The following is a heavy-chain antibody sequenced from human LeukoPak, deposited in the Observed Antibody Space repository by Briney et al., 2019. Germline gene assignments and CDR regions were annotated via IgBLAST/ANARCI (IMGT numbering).Heavy chain of an antibody. V-gene: IGHV1-8*01. J-gene: IGHJ4*02. CDR1: GYSFTSYD. D-gene: IGHD3-22*01. Sequence: ASVKVSCKASGYSFTSYDINWVRQATGQGLEWMGWMNPHSGNTGYTQKFQGRVTMTRNTSITTVYMELSSLRSEDTAVYYCATSDAHTRSYYYDSSGLGGWGQGTLVTVSS. CDR3: ATSDAHTRSYYYDSSGLGG. CDR2: MNPHSGNT.